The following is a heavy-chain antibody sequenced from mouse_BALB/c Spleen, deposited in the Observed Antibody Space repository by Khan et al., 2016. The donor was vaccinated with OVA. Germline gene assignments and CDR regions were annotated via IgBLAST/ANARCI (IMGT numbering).Heavy chain of an antibody. CDR2: IYPFNDDT. CDR3: SPVAIYNESFAF. V-gene: IGHV1S136*01. J-gene: IGHJ3*01. D-gene: IGHD2-1*01. CDR1: GYTITSYV. Sequence: VQLKQSGPELVKPGASVKMSCTASGYTITSYVMHWVKQKPGLGLEWIGCIYPFNDDTKYNAKFKGKATLTSDTSSNTSYMELSSLTSEYAAVYYCSPVAIYNESFAFWGQGTLVTVSA.